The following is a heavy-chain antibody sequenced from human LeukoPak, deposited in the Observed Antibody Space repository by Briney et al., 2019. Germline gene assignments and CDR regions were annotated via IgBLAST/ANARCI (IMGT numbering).Heavy chain of an antibody. Sequence: GGSLRLSCAASGCTFSGSAIHWVREASGKGLEWVGRIRSKADYAASVKGKFTISRDDSKNTAYLQMNSLKTEDTAVYYCSRSSSRNFGVVIKSYYYYMDVWGKGTTVTVSS. V-gene: IGHV3-73*01. D-gene: IGHD3-3*01. CDR3: SRSSSRNFGVVIKSYYYYMDV. CDR1: GCTFSGSA. CDR2: IRSKAD. J-gene: IGHJ6*03.